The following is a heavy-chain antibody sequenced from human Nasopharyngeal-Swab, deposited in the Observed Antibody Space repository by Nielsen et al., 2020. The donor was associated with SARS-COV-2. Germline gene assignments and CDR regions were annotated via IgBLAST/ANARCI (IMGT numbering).Heavy chain of an antibody. Sequence: SETLSLTCAVSGYSISSDNYWAWIRQSSGKGLEWIGSVYHRGSTYYNPSLKSRATISVDTSKNQFSLKLSSVTAADTAVYYCARHRGIYYYYYGMDVWGQGTTVTVSS. D-gene: IGHD3-10*01. CDR1: GYSISSDNY. J-gene: IGHJ6*02. V-gene: IGHV4-38-2*01. CDR3: ARHRGIYYYYYGMDV. CDR2: VYHRGST.